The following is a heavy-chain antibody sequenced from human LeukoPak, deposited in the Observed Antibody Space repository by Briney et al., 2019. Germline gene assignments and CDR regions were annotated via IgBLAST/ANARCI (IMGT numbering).Heavy chain of an antibody. Sequence: GGSLRLSCAASGFTFSNAWMSWVRQAPGKGLEWVSAISGSGGSTYYADSVKGRFTISRDNSKNTLYLQMNSLRAEDTAVYYCAKDAVVAASFDYWGQGTLVTVSS. CDR3: AKDAVVAASFDY. J-gene: IGHJ4*02. CDR2: ISGSGGST. V-gene: IGHV3-23*01. CDR1: GFTFSNAW. D-gene: IGHD2-15*01.